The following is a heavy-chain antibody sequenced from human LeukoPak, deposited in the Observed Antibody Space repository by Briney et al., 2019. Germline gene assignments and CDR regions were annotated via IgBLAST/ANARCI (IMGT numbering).Heavy chain of an antibody. J-gene: IGHJ3*02. CDR2: ITYSGGST. CDR1: GFTFSSYA. Sequence: GGSLRLSCAASGFTFSSYAMSWVRQAPGKGLEWVSGITYSGGSTYYADSVKGRFTISRDNSKNTLYLQMNSLRAEDTAVYYCAKVRGSYPYDAFDIWGQGTMVTVSS. V-gene: IGHV3-23*01. CDR3: AKVRGSYPYDAFDI. D-gene: IGHD1-26*01.